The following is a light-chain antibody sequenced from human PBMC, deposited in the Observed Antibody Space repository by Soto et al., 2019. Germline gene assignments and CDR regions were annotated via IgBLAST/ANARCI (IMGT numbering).Light chain of an antibody. Sequence: EIVLTQSPATLSLSPGERATLSCRASQSVSSYLAWYQHKPGQAPRLLIYDASNRATGIPARFSGSGSGADSTLTISSLKLKDFEFNSCQQRTAWPPAVTFGQGTRLEIK. CDR2: DAS. CDR3: QQRTAWPPAVT. J-gene: IGKJ5*01. CDR1: QSVSSY. V-gene: IGKV3-11*01.